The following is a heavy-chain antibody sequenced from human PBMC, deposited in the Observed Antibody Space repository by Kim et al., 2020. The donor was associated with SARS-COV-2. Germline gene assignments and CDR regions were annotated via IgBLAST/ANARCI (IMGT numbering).Heavy chain of an antibody. J-gene: IGHJ6*02. Sequence: GGSLRLSCAASGFTFSSYGMHWVRQAPGKGLEWVAVISYDGSNKYYADSVKGRFTISRDNSKNTLYLQMNSLRAEDTAVYYCAKDLVDGSGSYYNYYYGMDVWGQGTTVTVSS. D-gene: IGHD3-10*01. CDR3: AKDLVDGSGSYYNYYYGMDV. CDR2: ISYDGSNK. CDR1: GFTFSSYG. V-gene: IGHV3-30*18.